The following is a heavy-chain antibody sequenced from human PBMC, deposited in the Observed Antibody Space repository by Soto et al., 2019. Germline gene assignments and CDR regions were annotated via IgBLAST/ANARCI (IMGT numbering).Heavy chain of an antibody. CDR1: GFTFDDYA. J-gene: IGHJ4*02. CDR3: AKDDRKVPLYYFDY. D-gene: IGHD3-16*02. V-gene: IGHV3-9*01. Sequence: GGSLRLSCAASGFTFDDYAMHWVRQAPGKGLEWVSGISWNSGSIGYADSVKGRFTISRDNSKNTLYLQMNSLRAEDTAVYYCAKDDRKVPLYYFDYWGQGTLVTV. CDR2: ISWNSGSI.